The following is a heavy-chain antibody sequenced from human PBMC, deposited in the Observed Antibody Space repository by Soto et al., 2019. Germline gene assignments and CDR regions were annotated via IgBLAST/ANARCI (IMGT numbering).Heavy chain of an antibody. CDR3: ARGGSITMVRGVTPFDY. CDR1: GGSFSGYY. V-gene: IGHV4-34*01. J-gene: IGHJ4*02. Sequence: QVQLQQWGAGLLKPSETLSLTCAVYGGSFSGYYWSWIRQPPGKGLEWIGEINHSGSTNYNPSLKSRVTISVDTSKNQFSLKLSSVTAADTAVYYCARGGSITMVRGVTPFDYWGQGTLVTVSS. CDR2: INHSGST. D-gene: IGHD3-10*01.